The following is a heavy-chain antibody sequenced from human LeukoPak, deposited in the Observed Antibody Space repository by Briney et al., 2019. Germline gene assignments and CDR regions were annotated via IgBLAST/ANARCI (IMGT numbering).Heavy chain of an antibody. D-gene: IGHD3-10*01. Sequence: SETLSLTCTVSGDSINSYYWTWVRQPPGKRLEWIGYIHYSGRTDYNPSLKSRVTISVDTSRTQFFLKLSSVTAADTAVYYCGRAISGSIDYWGQGTTVTVSS. J-gene: IGHJ4*02. CDR2: IHYSGRT. CDR1: GDSINSYY. V-gene: IGHV4-59*01. CDR3: GRAISGSIDY.